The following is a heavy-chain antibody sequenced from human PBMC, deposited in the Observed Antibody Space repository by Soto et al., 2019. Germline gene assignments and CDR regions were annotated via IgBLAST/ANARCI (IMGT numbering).Heavy chain of an antibody. Sequence: PSETLSLTCTVSGGTISSGDYYWSWISQTQGKGLEWIGYIYYRGSTYYNPSLQSRVTISVATSKNQFSLKLSSVTAADTAVYYCARGPDIGYECIAAAGGWFDPWGQGTLVTVSS. D-gene: IGHD6-13*01. J-gene: IGHJ5*02. V-gene: IGHV4-30-4*08. CDR3: ARGPDIGYECIAAAGGWFDP. CDR2: IYYRGST. CDR1: GGTISSGDYY.